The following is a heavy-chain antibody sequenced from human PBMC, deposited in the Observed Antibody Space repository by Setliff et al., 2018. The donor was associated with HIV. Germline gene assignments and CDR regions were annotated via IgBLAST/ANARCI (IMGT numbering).Heavy chain of an antibody. V-gene: IGHV4-59*11. J-gene: IGHJ4*02. Sequence: SETLSLTCTVSGGSISTHYCSWIRQPPLKGLEWIGYIYYSGSTNYNPSLKSRVTISVDTSKNQLSLRLRSVTAADTAVYYCARGALSLTMTKLLSFFYSWGQGTQVTVSS. CDR1: GGSISTHY. D-gene: IGHD3-22*01. CDR3: ARGALSLTMTKLLSFFYS. CDR2: IYYSGST.